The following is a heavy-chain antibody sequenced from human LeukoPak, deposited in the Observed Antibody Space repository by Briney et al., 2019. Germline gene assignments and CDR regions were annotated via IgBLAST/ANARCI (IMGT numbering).Heavy chain of an antibody. CDR1: GFTFSSYG. CDR3: AKGDAFDI. CDR2: ISYDGSNK. J-gene: IGHJ3*02. V-gene: IGHV3-30*18. Sequence: GGSLRLSCAASGFTFSSYGMHWVRQAPGKGLEWVAVISYDGSNKYYADSVKGRFTISRDNSKDTLYLQMNSLRAEDTAVYYCAKGDAFDIWGQGTMVTVSS.